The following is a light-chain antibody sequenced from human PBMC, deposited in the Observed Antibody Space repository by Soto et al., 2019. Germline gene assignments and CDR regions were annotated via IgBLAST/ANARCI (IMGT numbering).Light chain of an antibody. V-gene: IGKV1-5*03. J-gene: IGKJ1*01. CDR3: QQYNFYSRT. CDR1: QSISSW. CDR2: KAS. Sequence: DIQMTQSPSTLSASVGDTVTITCRASQSISSWLAWYHQKPGKAPKLLIYKASSLQSGVTSRFSGIRSVTEFTITISSLPPDDFATYYCQQYNFYSRTFGQGTKVEIK.